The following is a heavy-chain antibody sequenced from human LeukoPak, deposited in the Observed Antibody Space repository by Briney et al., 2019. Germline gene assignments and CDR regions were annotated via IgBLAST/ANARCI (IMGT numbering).Heavy chain of an antibody. Sequence: GGSLRLSCAASGFTFSSYAMNWVRQAPGKGLEWVSGISGSGGSTYYADSVKGRFTISRDNSRNTLYLQMNSLRAEDTAVYYCAVSFYYYYMDVWGKGTTVTVSS. D-gene: IGHD1-7*01. CDR2: ISGSGGST. CDR3: AVSFYYYYMDV. V-gene: IGHV3-23*01. CDR1: GFTFSSYA. J-gene: IGHJ6*03.